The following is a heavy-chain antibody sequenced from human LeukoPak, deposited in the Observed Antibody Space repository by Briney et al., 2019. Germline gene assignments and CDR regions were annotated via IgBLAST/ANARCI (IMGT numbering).Heavy chain of an antibody. CDR2: INSNSGDT. J-gene: IGHJ4*02. CDR3: ARDGADYGDFVSPFDY. CDR1: AYSFTAYY. Sequence: ASVKVSCKASAYSFTAYYIHWVRQAPGQGLEWMGWINSNSGDTNYAQKFQGRVTMTRDTSINTAYMELSRLTSDDTAVYYCARDGADYGDFVSPFDYWGQGTLVTVSS. V-gene: IGHV1-2*02. D-gene: IGHD4-17*01.